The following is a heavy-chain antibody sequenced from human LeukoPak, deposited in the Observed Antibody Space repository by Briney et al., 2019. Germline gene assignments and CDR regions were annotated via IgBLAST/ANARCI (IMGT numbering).Heavy chain of an antibody. Sequence: GGSLRLSCAASGFTFSNYAMYWVRQAPGKGLEWVAVMSYDGSNKYYADSVKGRFTISRDNAKNSLYLQMNSLRAEDTAVYYCAREGRTYYDFWSGDAFDIWGQGTMVTVSS. CDR2: MSYDGSNK. V-gene: IGHV3-30-3*01. D-gene: IGHD3-3*01. CDR1: GFTFSNYA. CDR3: AREGRTYYDFWSGDAFDI. J-gene: IGHJ3*02.